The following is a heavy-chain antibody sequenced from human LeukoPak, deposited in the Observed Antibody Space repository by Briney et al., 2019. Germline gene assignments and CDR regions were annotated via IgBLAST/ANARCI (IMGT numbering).Heavy chain of an antibody. Sequence: SETLSLTCAVYGGSFSGYYWSWIRQPPGKGLEWIGETNHSGSTNYNPSLKSRFTISVDTSKNQFSLKLSSVTAADTAVYYCARVLDAFDIWGQGTMVTVSS. V-gene: IGHV4-34*01. CDR1: GGSFSGYY. CDR2: TNHSGST. CDR3: ARVLDAFDI. J-gene: IGHJ3*02.